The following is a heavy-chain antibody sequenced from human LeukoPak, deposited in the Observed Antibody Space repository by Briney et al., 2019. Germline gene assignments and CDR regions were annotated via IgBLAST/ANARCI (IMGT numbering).Heavy chain of an antibody. CDR2: ISYDGSNK. CDR3: ARAEAEYCSGGSCYWGRDYYYMDV. J-gene: IGHJ6*03. D-gene: IGHD2-15*01. V-gene: IGHV3-30*03. Sequence: PGGSLRLSCAASGFTFSSYGMHWVRQAPGKGLEWVAVISYDGSNKYYADSVKGRFTISRDNSKNTLYLQMNSLRAEDTAVYYCARAEAEYCSGGSCYWGRDYYYMDVWGKGTTVTVSS. CDR1: GFTFSSYG.